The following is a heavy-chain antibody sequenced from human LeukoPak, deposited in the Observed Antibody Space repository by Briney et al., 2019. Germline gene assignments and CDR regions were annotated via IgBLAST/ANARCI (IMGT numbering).Heavy chain of an antibody. CDR2: IIPILGIA. D-gene: IGHD3-10*01. Sequence: ASVKVSCKASGGTFSSFAISWVRQAPGQGLEWMGRIIPILGIANYAQKFQGRVTITADKSTSTAYMELSSLGSEDTAVYYCARDMGGSGSYYVWGQGTLVTVSS. V-gene: IGHV1-69*04. J-gene: IGHJ4*02. CDR3: ARDMGGSGSYYV. CDR1: GGTFSSFA.